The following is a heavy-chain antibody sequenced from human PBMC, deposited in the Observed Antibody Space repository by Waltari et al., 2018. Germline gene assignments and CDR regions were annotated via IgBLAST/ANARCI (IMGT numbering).Heavy chain of an antibody. V-gene: IGHV3-21*01. CDR2: ISSSSNYI. CDR1: GFTFSSYS. Sequence: EVQLVESGGGLVKPGGSLRLPCDASGFTFSSYSMNWVRQAPGKGLEWVSSISSSSNYIYYADSVKGRFTIFRDNAKHSLFLQMNSLRAEDTAVYYCARDFTSWGFDYWGQGTLVTVSS. J-gene: IGHJ4*02. CDR3: ARDFTSWGFDY. D-gene: IGHD2-2*01.